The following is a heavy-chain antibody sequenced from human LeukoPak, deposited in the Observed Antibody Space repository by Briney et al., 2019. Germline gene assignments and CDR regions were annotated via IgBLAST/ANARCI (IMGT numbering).Heavy chain of an antibody. CDR1: GGSFSGYY. V-gene: IGHV4-34*01. Sequence: SETLSLTCAVYGGSFSGYYWSWIRQPPGKGLEWIGEINHSGSTNYNPSLKSRATISVDTSKNQFSLKLSSVTAADTAVYYCAREGGGRTGYYYYYYMDVWGKGTTVTVSS. CDR3: AREGGGRTGYYYYYYMDV. D-gene: IGHD2-15*01. J-gene: IGHJ6*03. CDR2: INHSGST.